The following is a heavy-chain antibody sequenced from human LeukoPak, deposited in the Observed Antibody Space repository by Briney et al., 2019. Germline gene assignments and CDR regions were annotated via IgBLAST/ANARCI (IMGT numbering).Heavy chain of an antibody. Sequence: GGSLRLSCAASGFTFSNYWMNWVRQAPGKGLEWVGNIKQDGSAIYYGDSVKGRFSISRDNAQNSLYLQMNSLRVEDTAVYYCSRDYSASGSLDSWGQGTLVTLSS. CDR2: IKQDGSAI. J-gene: IGHJ4*02. D-gene: IGHD3-10*01. V-gene: IGHV3-7*04. CDR3: SRDYSASGSLDS. CDR1: GFTFSNYW.